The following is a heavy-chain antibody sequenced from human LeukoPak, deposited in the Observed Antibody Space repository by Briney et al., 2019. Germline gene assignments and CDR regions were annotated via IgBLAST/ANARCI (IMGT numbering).Heavy chain of an antibody. V-gene: IGHV3-30*02. J-gene: IGHJ4*02. D-gene: IGHD6-19*01. CDR3: ARVGGSGSFDS. CDR1: GFTFSTHG. Sequence: GGSLRLSCAASGFTFSTHGMHWVRQAPGKGLEWVAFIRYDGINKYYADSVKGRFTISRDSFKNTLYLQMNSLRPEDTAVYYCARVGGSGSFDSWGQGTLVSVSS. CDR2: IRYDGINK.